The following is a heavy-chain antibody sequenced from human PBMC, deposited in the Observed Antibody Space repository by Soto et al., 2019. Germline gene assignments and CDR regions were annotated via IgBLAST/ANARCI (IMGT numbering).Heavy chain of an antibody. CDR2: ISGSGGST. CDR3: AKFRGGIVVVPKPFDY. V-gene: IGHV3-23*01. J-gene: IGHJ4*02. CDR1: GFTFSSYA. D-gene: IGHD3-22*01. Sequence: GGSLRLSCAASGFTFSSYAMSWVRQAPGKGLEWVSAISGSGGSTYYADSVKGRFTISRDNSKNTLYLQMNSLRAEDTAVYYCAKFRGGIVVVPKPFDYWGQGTLVTVSS.